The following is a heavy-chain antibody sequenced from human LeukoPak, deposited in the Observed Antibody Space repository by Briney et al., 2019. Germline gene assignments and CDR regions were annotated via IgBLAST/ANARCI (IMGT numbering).Heavy chain of an antibody. Sequence: PGGSLRFSCAASGFTFSSDSMNWVRQAPGKGLEWVSSISSSSSYIYYADSVKGRFTISRDNAKNSLYLQMNSLRAEDTAVYYCARDIDYGGNSYYFDYWGQGTLVTASS. J-gene: IGHJ4*02. D-gene: IGHD4-23*01. CDR1: GFTFSSDS. V-gene: IGHV3-21*01. CDR2: ISSSSSYI. CDR3: ARDIDYGGNSYYFDY.